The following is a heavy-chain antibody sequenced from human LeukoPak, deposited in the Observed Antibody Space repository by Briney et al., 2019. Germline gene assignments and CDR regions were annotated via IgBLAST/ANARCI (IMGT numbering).Heavy chain of an antibody. CDR3: AKDPRFYYGSGSYYTYFDS. J-gene: IGHJ4*02. Sequence: GGSLRLSCAASGFIFSSYGMHWVRQAPGKGLEWVAFIRYDGSNKYYADSVKGRFTISRDNSKNTLYLQINSLRAEDTAVYYCAKDPRFYYGSGSYYTYFDSWGQGTLVTVSS. V-gene: IGHV3-30*02. D-gene: IGHD3-10*01. CDR2: IRYDGSNK. CDR1: GFIFSSYG.